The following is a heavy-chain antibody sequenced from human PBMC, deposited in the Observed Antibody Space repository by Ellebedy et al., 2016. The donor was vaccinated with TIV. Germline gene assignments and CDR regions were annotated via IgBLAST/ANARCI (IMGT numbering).Heavy chain of an antibody. CDR2: VTGGGDRT. Sequence: GESLKISCTASGFTFRKYAMSWVRQAPGKGLEWVSSVTGGGDRTHHADSVEGRFTISRDNIENTLYLQMTSLRFEDTAVYYCVRDPAASITPWDDVGYWGQGTLVNVSS. CDR1: GFTFRKYA. CDR3: VRDPAASITPWDDVGY. D-gene: IGHD5-12*01. V-gene: IGHV3-23*01. J-gene: IGHJ4*02.